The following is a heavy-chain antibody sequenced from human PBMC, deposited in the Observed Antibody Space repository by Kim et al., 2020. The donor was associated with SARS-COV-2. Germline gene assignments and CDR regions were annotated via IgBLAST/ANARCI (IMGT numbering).Heavy chain of an antibody. CDR3: AKELGLAAAGTGVVDY. V-gene: IGHV3-23*01. J-gene: IGHJ4*02. CDR2: ISGSGGST. CDR1: GFTFSSYA. Sequence: GGSLRLSCAASGFTFSSYAMSWVRQAPGKGLEWVSAISGSGGSTYYADSVKGRFTISRDNSKNTLYLQMNSLRAEDTAVYYCAKELGLAAAGTGVVDYWGQGTLVTVSS. D-gene: IGHD6-13*01.